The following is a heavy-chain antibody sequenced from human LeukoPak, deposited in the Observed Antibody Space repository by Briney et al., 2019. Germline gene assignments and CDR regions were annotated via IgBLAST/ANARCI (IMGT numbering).Heavy chain of an antibody. J-gene: IGHJ6*03. CDR3: ARAFPGGGYGGRGYYYYMDV. D-gene: IGHD4-23*01. CDR2: IYYSGST. Sequence: SETLSLTCTVSGGSISSYYWSWIRQPQAKGLERNGYIYYSGSTNYNPSLKSRVTISVDTSKNQFSLKLSSVTAADTAVYYCARAFPGGGYGGRGYYYYMDVWGKGTTVTVSS. CDR1: GGSISSYY. V-gene: IGHV4-59*08.